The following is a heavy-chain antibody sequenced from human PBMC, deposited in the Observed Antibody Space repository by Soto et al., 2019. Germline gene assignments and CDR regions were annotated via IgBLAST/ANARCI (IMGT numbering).Heavy chain of an antibody. V-gene: IGHV3-30*18. CDR2: ISSDGNNQ. CDR1: GFTSSSFV. J-gene: IGHJ3*02. Sequence: QVQLVESGGGVVQPGTSLRLSCAASGFTSSSFVIPWVRQAPGKGLEWLAVISSDGNNQYYADSVNGRFTITSDNSQKSQYLQVRSLRAEDSAVYFCAKERGVIDAFDIWGQGTMVTVS. D-gene: IGHD3-10*01. CDR3: AKERGVIDAFDI.